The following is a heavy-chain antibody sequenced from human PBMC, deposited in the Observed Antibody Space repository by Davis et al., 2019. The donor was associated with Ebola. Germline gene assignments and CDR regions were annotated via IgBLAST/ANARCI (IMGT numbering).Heavy chain of an antibody. V-gene: IGHV3-11*01. D-gene: IGHD5-24*01. CDR2: ISGSATTV. CDR1: GSTFSDYY. Sequence: GESLKISCAASGSTFSDYYLSWLRQPPGKGLEWVSFISGSATTVSYADSVRGRFTVSRDNAKTSLYLQMHRLRADDTAVYYCAKTVGWLQQTGEEYFQNWGQGTLDTVSS. J-gene: IGHJ1*01. CDR3: AKTVGWLQQTGEEYFQN.